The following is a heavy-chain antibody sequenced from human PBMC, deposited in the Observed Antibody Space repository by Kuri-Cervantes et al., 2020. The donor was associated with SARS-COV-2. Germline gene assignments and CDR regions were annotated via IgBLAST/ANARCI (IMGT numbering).Heavy chain of an antibody. D-gene: IGHD3-3*01. J-gene: IGHJ4*02. CDR2: IDPSYSYT. CDR1: GYSFTSYW. V-gene: IGHV5-10-1*01. CDR3: ASTVAFWSGYYDY. Sequence: KVSCKGSGYSFTSYWISWVRQMPGKGLEWMGRIDPSYSYTNYSPSFQGHVTISADKSISTAYLQWSSLKASDTAMYYCASTVAFWSGYYDYWGQGTLVTVSS.